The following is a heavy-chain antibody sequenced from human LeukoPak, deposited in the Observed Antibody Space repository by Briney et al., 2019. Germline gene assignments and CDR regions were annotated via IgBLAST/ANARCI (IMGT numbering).Heavy chain of an antibody. Sequence: GSLRLSCAASGFTLSSNAVTWVRQAPGQGLECVSAITAGGDTTYYADSVKGRFTISRDNAKNSLYLQMNSLRAEDTALYYCARDLKELGTAYGTDYWGQGTLVTVSS. D-gene: IGHD6-13*01. J-gene: IGHJ4*02. CDR2: ITAGGDTT. CDR1: GFTLSSNA. V-gene: IGHV3-23*01. CDR3: ARDLKELGTAYGTDY.